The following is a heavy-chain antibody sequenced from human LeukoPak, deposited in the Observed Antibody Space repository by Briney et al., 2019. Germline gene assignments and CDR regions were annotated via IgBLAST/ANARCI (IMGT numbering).Heavy chain of an antibody. CDR1: GFTFSSYG. Sequence: GGSLRPSCAASGFTFSSYGMHWVRQAPGKGLEWVAVIWYDGSNKYYADSVKGRFTISRDNSKNTLYLQMNSLRAEDTAVYYCARGDILTGHYYFDYWGQGTLVTVSS. CDR3: ARGDILTGHYYFDY. D-gene: IGHD3-9*01. V-gene: IGHV3-33*01. J-gene: IGHJ4*02. CDR2: IWYDGSNK.